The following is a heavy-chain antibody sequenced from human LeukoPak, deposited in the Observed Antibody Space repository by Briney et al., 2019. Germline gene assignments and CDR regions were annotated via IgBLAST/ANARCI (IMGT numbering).Heavy chain of an antibody. J-gene: IGHJ3*02. CDR2: TSFDGSNK. CDR3: AKEGITMARGAFDI. Sequence: GGSLRLSCAASGFTFSSYGMHWVRQAPGKGLEWVAITSFDGSNKYYADSVKGRFTISRDNSKNTLYLQMNSLRAEDTAVYYCAKEGITMARGAFDIWGQGTMVIVSS. D-gene: IGHD5-24*01. V-gene: IGHV3-30*18. CDR1: GFTFSSYG.